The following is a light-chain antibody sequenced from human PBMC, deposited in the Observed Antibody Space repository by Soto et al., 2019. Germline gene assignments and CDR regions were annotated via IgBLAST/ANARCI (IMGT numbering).Light chain of an antibody. Sequence: EIVLTQSPATLSLSPGERATLSCRASQSVSSYLAWYQQKPGQAPRLLIYDASNRATGIPARFSGSGSGTDVTLTISSLEPEDFAGYYCQQRSNWQGTFGGGTKVEIK. J-gene: IGKJ4*01. V-gene: IGKV3-11*01. CDR1: QSVSSY. CDR2: DAS. CDR3: QQRSNWQGT.